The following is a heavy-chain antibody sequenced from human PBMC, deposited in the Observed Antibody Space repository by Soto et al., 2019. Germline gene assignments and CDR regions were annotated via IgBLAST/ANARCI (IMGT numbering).Heavy chain of an antibody. CDR2: ISSSSSYI. CDR1: GFTFSSYS. Sequence: EVQLVESGGGLVKPGGSLRLSCAASGFTFSSYSMNWVRQAPGKGLEWVSSISSSSSYIYYADSVKGRFTISRDNAKNSLYLQMNSLRAEDTAVYYCARDPLISSGSELDYWGQGTLVTVSS. J-gene: IGHJ4*02. CDR3: ARDPLISSGSELDY. D-gene: IGHD6-19*01. V-gene: IGHV3-21*01.